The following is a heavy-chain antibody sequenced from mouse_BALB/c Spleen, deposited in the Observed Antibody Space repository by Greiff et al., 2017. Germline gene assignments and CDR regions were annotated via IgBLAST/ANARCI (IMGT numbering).Heavy chain of an antibody. V-gene: IGHV7-1*02. CDR1: GFTFSDFY. D-gene: IGHD2-1*01. Sequence: EVQRVESGGGLVQPGGSLRLSCATSGFTFSDFYMEWVRQPPGKRLEWIAASRNKANDYTTEYSASVKGRFIVSRDTSQSILYLQMNALRAEDTSIYYCARGYGNWYFDVWGAGTTVTVSS. CDR2: SRNKANDYTT. CDR3: ARGYGNWYFDV. J-gene: IGHJ1*01.